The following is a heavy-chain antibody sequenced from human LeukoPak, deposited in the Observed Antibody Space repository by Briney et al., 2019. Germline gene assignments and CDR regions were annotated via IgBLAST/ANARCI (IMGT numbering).Heavy chain of an antibody. Sequence: GGSLRLSCAASGFTFSNAWMSWVRQAPGKGLEWVGRIKSKTDGGTTDYAAPVKGRFTISRDDSKNTLYVQMNSLKTEDTAVYYCTTMASYEKFFDYWGQGTLVTVSS. D-gene: IGHD5-12*01. CDR2: IKSKTDGGTT. V-gene: IGHV3-15*01. J-gene: IGHJ4*02. CDR3: TTMASYEKFFDY. CDR1: GFTFSNAW.